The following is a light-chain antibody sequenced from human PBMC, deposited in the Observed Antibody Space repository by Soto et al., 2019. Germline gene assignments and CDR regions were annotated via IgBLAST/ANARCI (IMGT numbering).Light chain of an antibody. CDR1: SSNIGGNP. CDR2: NNN. Sequence: QSVLTQPPSASGTPGQRVTISCSGSSSNIGGNPVSWYQQLPGTAPKLLIYNNNQRPSGVPDRFSGSTSGTSASLAISGLQSEDEADYYCAAWHDSLNGPVFGGGTKVTVL. J-gene: IGLJ3*02. V-gene: IGLV1-44*01. CDR3: AAWHDSLNGPV.